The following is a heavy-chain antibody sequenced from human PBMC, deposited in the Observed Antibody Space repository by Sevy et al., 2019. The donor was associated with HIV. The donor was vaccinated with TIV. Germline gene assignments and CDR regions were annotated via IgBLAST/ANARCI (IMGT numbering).Heavy chain of an antibody. CDR3: VPQSVVTSMNRFSVRLSSVTAADTVVYYYGRRLGYDFGSGYQTNYYYYGMDV. D-gene: IGHD3-10*01. CDR1: GGSISSSSYY. CDR2: IYYSGST. J-gene: IGHJ6*02. V-gene: IGHV4-39*01. Sequence: SETLSLTCTVSGGSISSSSYYWGWIRQPPGKGLEWNGSIYYSGSTYYNPSLKSRVTISVDTSNKQFSLKLSSVTADTQSVKGGVPQSVVTSMNRFSVRLSSVTAADTVVYYYGRRLGYDFGSGYQTNYYYYGMDVWGQGTTVTVSS.